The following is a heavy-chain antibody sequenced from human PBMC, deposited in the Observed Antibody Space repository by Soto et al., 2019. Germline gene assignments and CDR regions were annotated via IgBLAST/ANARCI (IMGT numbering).Heavy chain of an antibody. CDR2: MSGSSSTT. D-gene: IGHD2-21*01. J-gene: IGHJ4*02. CDR3: ARDPPLSVLVVVATDDF. CDR1: GLTFSNYA. Sequence: GGSLRLSCATSGLTFSNYAMSWVRQAPGGGLEWVSSMSGSSSTTYYADSVRGRFTISRDRSKNLVYLQMDSLGAEDTAVYYCARDPPLSVLVVVATDDFWGQGTLVTVSS. V-gene: IGHV3-23*01.